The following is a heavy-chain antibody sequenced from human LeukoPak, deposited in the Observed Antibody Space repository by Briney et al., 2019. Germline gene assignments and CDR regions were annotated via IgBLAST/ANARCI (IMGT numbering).Heavy chain of an antibody. CDR1: GYTFTSYY. CDR2: INPSGGST. V-gene: IGHV1-46*01. J-gene: IGHJ1*01. Sequence: ASVKVSCKASGYTFTSYYMHWVRQAPGQGLEWMGIINPSGGSTSYAQKFQGRVTMTGDTSTSTVYMELSSLRSEDTAVYYCARALATYYYDSSGYQGGYFQHWGQGTLVTVSS. CDR3: ARALATYYYDSSGYQGGYFQH. D-gene: IGHD3-22*01.